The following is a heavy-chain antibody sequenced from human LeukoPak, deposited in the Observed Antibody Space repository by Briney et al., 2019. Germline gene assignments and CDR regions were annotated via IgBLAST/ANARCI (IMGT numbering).Heavy chain of an antibody. Sequence: SGGSLRLSCAASGFTFSSHRMSWVRQAPGKGLEWVAVISYDGSNKYYADSVKGRFTISRDNSKSTLYLQMNFLRAEDTAVYYCARSPYGDWAYDYFDYWGQGTLVTVSS. CDR1: GFTFSSHR. CDR3: ARSPYGDWAYDYFDY. V-gene: IGHV3-30*03. J-gene: IGHJ4*02. CDR2: ISYDGSNK. D-gene: IGHD4-17*01.